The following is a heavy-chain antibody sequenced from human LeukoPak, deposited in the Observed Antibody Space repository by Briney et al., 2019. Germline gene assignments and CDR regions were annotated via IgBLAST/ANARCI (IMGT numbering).Heavy chain of an antibody. J-gene: IGHJ4*02. D-gene: IGHD1-26*01. CDR2: IFPSGAT. CDR1: GGSISSYHW. Sequence: SGTLSLTCAVSGGSISSYHWWSWVRLSPGKGLEWIGEIFPSGATNYNPSLKSRVTISLDKSKNQFSLNLTSVTAADTAVYFCARDLGVGATPLGYWGQGALVTVSS. V-gene: IGHV4-4*02. CDR3: ARDLGVGATPLGY.